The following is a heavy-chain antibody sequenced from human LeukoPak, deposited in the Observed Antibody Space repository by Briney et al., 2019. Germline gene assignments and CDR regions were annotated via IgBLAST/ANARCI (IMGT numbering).Heavy chain of an antibody. CDR2: SGIVGDT. CDR1: GFTLSTYD. V-gene: IGHV3-13*01. J-gene: IGHJ4*02. CDR3: ARDSRGNFDL. Sequence: GGSLRLSCAASGFTLSTYDMHWVRRAPGKGLEWVSLSGIVGDTDYSDSVKGRFTISRDNAKDSLFLQMSSLRVGDTAFYYCARDSRGNFDLWGQGTLVTVSS.